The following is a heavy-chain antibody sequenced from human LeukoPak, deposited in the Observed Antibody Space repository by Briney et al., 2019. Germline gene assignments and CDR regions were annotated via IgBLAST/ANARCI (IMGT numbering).Heavy chain of an antibody. CDR1: GFTFSSYA. CDR3: AFGAVPDAFDI. J-gene: IGHJ3*02. D-gene: IGHD3-3*01. Sequence: GGSLRLSCAASGFTFSSYAMHWVRQAPGKGLEWVAVISYDGSNKYYADSVKGRFTISRDNSKNSLYLQMNSLRAEDTAVYYCAFGAVPDAFDIWGQGTMVTVSS. V-gene: IGHV3-30-3*01. CDR2: ISYDGSNK.